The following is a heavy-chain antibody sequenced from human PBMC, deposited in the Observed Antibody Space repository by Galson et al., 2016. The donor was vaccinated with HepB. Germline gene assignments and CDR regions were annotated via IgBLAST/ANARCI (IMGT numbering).Heavy chain of an antibody. CDR3: ARDEFQWPPLGCDH. Sequence: SLRLSCAASGFSLSNYGVDWVRQAPGKGLEWVAGISFDGRNKYYAESVKGRFIISRDNSKNTVYMQMNSLRAEDTAVYYCARDEFQWPPLGCDHWGQGPLVTVSS. D-gene: IGHD6-19*01. CDR1: GFSLSNYG. J-gene: IGHJ4*02. V-gene: IGHV3-30*04. CDR2: ISFDGRNK.